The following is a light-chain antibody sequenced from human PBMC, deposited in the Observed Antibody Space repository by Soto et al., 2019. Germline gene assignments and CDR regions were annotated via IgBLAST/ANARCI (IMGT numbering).Light chain of an antibody. V-gene: IGKV1-27*01. J-gene: IGKJ4*01. CDR1: QGISNY. CDR3: QKYSSAST. CDR2: AAS. Sequence: DIQMTQSPSSMSASVGDRVTITCRASQGISNYLAWYQQKPGKVPKLLIYAASTLQSGVPSRFSGSGSGTDFTLTISSLQPEDVASYYCQKYSSASTFGGGTKVEI.